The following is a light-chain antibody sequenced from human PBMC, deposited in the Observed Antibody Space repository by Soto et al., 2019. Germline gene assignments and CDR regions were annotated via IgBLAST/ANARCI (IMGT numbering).Light chain of an antibody. Sequence: DIQMTQSPSSLSASVGDRVTITCRASQSISSYLNWYQQKPGKAPKLLIYAASSLQSGVPSRFSGSGSGTAFTVTISSLQPEDFATYYCQQSYSTPRSTFGQATKVEIK. CDR3: QQSYSTPRST. J-gene: IGKJ1*01. CDR2: AAS. CDR1: QSISSY. V-gene: IGKV1-39*01.